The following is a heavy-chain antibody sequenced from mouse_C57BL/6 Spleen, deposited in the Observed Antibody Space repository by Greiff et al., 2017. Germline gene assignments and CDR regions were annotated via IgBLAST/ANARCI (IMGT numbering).Heavy chain of an antibody. D-gene: IGHD3-2*02. CDR3: ARHGGSSGYREYYFDD. Sequence: EVQLVESGGDLVKPGGSLKLSCAASGFTFSSYGMPWVRQTPDKRLEWVATISSGGSSTYYPDSVKGRFTISRDNAKNTLYLQMSSLKSEDTAMYYCARHGGSSGYREYYFDDWGQGTTLTVSS. CDR2: ISSGGSST. CDR1: GFTFSSYG. V-gene: IGHV5-6*01. J-gene: IGHJ2*01.